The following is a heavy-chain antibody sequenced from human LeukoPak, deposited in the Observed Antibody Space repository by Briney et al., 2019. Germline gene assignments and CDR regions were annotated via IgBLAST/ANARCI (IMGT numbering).Heavy chain of an antibody. CDR3: ATEKDLLLDS. J-gene: IGHJ5*01. D-gene: IGHD1-26*01. CDR1: GYTFNSYY. CDR2: FDPGDDET. V-gene: IGHV1-24*01. Sequence: ASVKVSCKASGYTFNSYYMHWVRQAPGQGLEWMGGFDPGDDETIYAQKFQGRVTMTEDTSTDTAYLELSSLRSEDTAVYFCATEKDLLLDSWGQGTPVTVSS.